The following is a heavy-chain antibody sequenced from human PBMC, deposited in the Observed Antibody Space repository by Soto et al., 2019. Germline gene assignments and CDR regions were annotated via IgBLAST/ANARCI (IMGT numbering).Heavy chain of an antibody. CDR1: GYTFTSYG. CDR3: ARDVYCSSTSCADFDY. J-gene: IGHJ4*02. D-gene: IGHD2-2*01. V-gene: IGHV1-18*01. Sequence: GASVKVSCKASGYTFTSYGISWLRQAPGQGLEWMGWISAYNGNTNYAQKLQGRVTMTTDTSTSTAYMELRSLRSDDTAVYYCARDVYCSSTSCADFDYWGQGTLVTVSS. CDR2: ISAYNGNT.